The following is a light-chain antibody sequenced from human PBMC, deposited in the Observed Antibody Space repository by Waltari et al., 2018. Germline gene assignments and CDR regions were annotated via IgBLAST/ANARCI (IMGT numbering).Light chain of an antibody. Sequence: EIVMTQSPATLSLSPGARATLSCRASQSVSSNLAWYQHKPGQAPRLLIYGASTRATGIPARFSGSGSGTEFTLTISSMQSEDFAVYYCQQYNNWPPFTLGPGTKVDIK. CDR3: QQYNNWPPFT. V-gene: IGKV3-15*01. J-gene: IGKJ3*01. CDR2: GAS. CDR1: QSVSSN.